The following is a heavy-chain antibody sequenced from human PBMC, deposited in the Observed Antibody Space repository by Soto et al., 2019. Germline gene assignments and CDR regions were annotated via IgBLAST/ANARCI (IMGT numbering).Heavy chain of an antibody. CDR2: INHSGST. Sequence: ETLSLTCAVYGGSFSGYYWSWIRQPPGKGLEWIGEINHSGSTNYNPSLKSRVTISVDTSKNQFSLKLSSVTAADTAVYYCARVLRYCSSTSCYSRGLYLDYWGQGSPVTISS. J-gene: IGHJ4*02. CDR3: ARVLRYCSSTSCYSRGLYLDY. CDR1: GGSFSGYY. V-gene: IGHV4-34*01. D-gene: IGHD2-2*01.